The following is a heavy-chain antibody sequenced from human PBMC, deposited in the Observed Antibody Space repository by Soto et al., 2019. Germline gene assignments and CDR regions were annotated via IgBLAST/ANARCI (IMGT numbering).Heavy chain of an antibody. Sequence: ASVKVSCKAFGYTFTSYGISWVRQAPGQGLEWMGWISAYNGNTNYAQKLQGRVTMTTDTSTSTAYMELRSLRSDDTAVYYCARDGEGTGRSTPLYYYYYGMDVWGQGTTVTVSS. J-gene: IGHJ6*02. V-gene: IGHV1-18*01. CDR1: GYTFTSYG. CDR3: ARDGEGTGRSTPLYYYYYGMDV. D-gene: IGHD3-10*01. CDR2: ISAYNGNT.